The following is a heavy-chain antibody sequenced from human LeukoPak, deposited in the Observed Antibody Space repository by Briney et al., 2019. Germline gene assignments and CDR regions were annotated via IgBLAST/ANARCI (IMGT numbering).Heavy chain of an antibody. CDR3: AKDRGPYDYVWGSYHY. D-gene: IGHD3-16*02. J-gene: IGHJ4*02. Sequence: GGSLRLSCEASGFTFSTYNMNWVRQAPGKRLEWVSSITSSSSYVFYADSVKGRFTISRDNAKNSLYLQMNSLRAEDTAVYYCAKDRGPYDYVWGSYHYWGQGTLVTVSS. CDR2: ITSSSSYV. CDR1: GFTFSTYN. V-gene: IGHV3-21*01.